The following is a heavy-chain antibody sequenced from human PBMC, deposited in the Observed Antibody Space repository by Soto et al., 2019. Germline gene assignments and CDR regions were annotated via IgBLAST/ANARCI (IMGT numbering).Heavy chain of an antibody. D-gene: IGHD3-10*01. Sequence: GRSLRLSCAASEFTFSSYWMSWVRQAPGKGLEWVANINQDGGETYYVDSVKGRFTISRDNAKNSLFLQMNSLRADDTAVFYCARNGILWFGESTFDQWGQGTLVTVSS. CDR3: ARNGILWFGESTFDQ. CDR1: EFTFSSYW. J-gene: IGHJ4*02. CDR2: INQDGGET. V-gene: IGHV3-7*04.